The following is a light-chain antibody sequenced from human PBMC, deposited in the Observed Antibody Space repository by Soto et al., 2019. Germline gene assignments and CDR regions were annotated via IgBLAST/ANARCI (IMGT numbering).Light chain of an antibody. CDR1: QSVRTW. Sequence: DIQMTQSRSTLSASVGDRFTISCRASQSVRTWLAWFQQKPGKAPKLLIYKATTLESGVPSRFSGSGSGTEFTLTISSLQPDDFATYYCQQYDNYLTFGRGTKVDIK. CDR3: QQYDNYLT. CDR2: KAT. J-gene: IGKJ1*01. V-gene: IGKV1-5*03.